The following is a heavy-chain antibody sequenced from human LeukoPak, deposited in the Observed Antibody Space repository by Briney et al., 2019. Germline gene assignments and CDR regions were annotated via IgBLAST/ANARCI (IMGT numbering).Heavy chain of an antibody. CDR1: GGSFSGYY. CDR3: ARLLRGGRDTPMVTMIVVRAKSGAFDI. V-gene: IGHV4-34*01. CDR2: INHSGST. D-gene: IGHD3-22*01. Sequence: SETLSLTCAVYGGSFSGYYWRWIRQPPGKGLEWIGEINHSGSTNYNPSLKSRVTISVDTSKNQFSLKLSSVTAADTAVYYCARLLRGGRDTPMVTMIVVRAKSGAFDIWGQGTMVTVSS. J-gene: IGHJ3*02.